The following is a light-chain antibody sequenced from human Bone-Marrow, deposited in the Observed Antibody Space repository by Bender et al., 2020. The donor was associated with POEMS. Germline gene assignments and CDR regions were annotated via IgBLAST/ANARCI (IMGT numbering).Light chain of an antibody. CDR3: CSQTSSRTLGV. V-gene: IGLV2-14*02. Sequence: QSALTQPASVSGSPRQSITISCTGTSSDVATYNLVSWFQQHPGKAPKLIIFEGSKRPLGVSEGFPGSKSGNTASLTISGLRADDEADYYCCSQTSSRTLGVFGTGTWVTVL. J-gene: IGLJ1*01. CDR1: SSDVATYNL. CDR2: EGS.